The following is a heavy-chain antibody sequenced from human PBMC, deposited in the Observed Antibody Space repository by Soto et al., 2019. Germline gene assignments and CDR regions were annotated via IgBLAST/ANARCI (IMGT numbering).Heavy chain of an antibody. Sequence: QVQLVESGGGVVQPGRSLRLSCAASGFTFSSYAMHWVRQAPGKGLEWVAVISYDGSNKYYADSVKGRFTISRDNSKNTLYLQMNSLRAEDTAVYYCAGVGLQLWLLDYWGQGTLVTVSS. V-gene: IGHV3-30-3*01. D-gene: IGHD5-18*01. J-gene: IGHJ4*02. CDR3: AGVGLQLWLLDY. CDR2: ISYDGSNK. CDR1: GFTFSSYA.